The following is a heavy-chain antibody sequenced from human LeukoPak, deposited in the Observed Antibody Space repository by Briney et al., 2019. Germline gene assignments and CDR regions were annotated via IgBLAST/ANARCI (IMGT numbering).Heavy chain of an antibody. D-gene: IGHD3-3*01. Sequence: SDTLSLTCTVSGGSISSYYWSWIRQPAVKGLEWIGRIYTSGSTNYNPSLKSRVTMSVDTSKNQFSLKLSSVTAADTAVYYCARTDFWSGPPGFDYWGQGTLVTVSS. CDR2: IYTSGST. CDR3: ARTDFWSGPPGFDY. J-gene: IGHJ4*02. CDR1: GGSISSYY. V-gene: IGHV4-4*07.